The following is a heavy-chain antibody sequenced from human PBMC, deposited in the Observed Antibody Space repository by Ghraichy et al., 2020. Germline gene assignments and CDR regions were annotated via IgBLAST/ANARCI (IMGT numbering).Heavy chain of an antibody. V-gene: IGHV3-66*01. CDR1: GFTVSSNY. CDR2: IYSGGST. CDR3: ARDPVAGIAVITSDY. D-gene: IGHD3-22*01. Sequence: GGSLRLSCAASGFTVSSNYMSWVRQAPGKGLEWVSVIYSGGSTYYADSVKGRFTISRDNSKNTLYLQMNSLRAEDTAVYYCARDPVAGIAVITSDYWGQGTLVTVSS. J-gene: IGHJ4*02.